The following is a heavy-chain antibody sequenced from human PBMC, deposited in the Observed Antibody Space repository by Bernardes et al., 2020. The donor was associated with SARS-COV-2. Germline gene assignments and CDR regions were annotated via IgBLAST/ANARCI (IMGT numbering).Heavy chain of an antibody. J-gene: IGHJ3*02. Sequence: TLSLTCTVSGDSLSSGDYYCSWIRQPAGKGLEYIGRFHTRGSTKYNPSHKSRVTMLLDISKNQFSLRLTSVTAADTAVYYRALTTVVPWAFDIWGQGSMVTVSS. CDR1: GDSLSSGDYY. V-gene: IGHV4-61*02. D-gene: IGHD4-17*01. CDR3: ALTTVVPWAFDI. CDR2: FHTRGST.